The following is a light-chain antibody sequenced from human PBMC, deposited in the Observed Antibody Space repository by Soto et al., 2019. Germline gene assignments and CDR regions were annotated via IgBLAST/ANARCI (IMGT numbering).Light chain of an antibody. CDR2: GAS. CDR1: QSVSSSY. Sequence: IRLRGSGATLSLTRGKRAPVSCRASQSVSSSYLAWYPQKPGQAPRLLIYGASNRATGIPDRFSGSGSGTDFTLTIRRLEPEDFAVYYCQQYGSSGTFGQGTKVDIK. CDR3: QQYGSSGT. J-gene: IGKJ1*01. V-gene: IGKV3-20*01.